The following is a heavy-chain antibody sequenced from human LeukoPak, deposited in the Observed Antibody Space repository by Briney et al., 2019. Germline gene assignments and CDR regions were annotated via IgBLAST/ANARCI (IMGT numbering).Heavy chain of an antibody. CDR3: ARTGGDCSSGLCYYAMDV. J-gene: IGHJ6*02. CDR1: GGSISSGSYY. Sequence: PSETLSLTCTVSGGSISSGSYYWSWIRQPAGKGLEWIGRIYTSGSTNYNPSLKSRVTISVDMSKNQFSLKLSSVTAADTAVYYCARTGGDCSSGLCYYAMDVWGQGTTVTVSS. CDR2: IYTSGST. D-gene: IGHD2-21*02. V-gene: IGHV4-61*02.